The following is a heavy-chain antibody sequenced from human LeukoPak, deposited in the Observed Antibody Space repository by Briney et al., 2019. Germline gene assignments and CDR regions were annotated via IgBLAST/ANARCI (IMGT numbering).Heavy chain of an antibody. J-gene: IGHJ6*03. CDR3: AREYSSGWYLPADHYYYYMDV. Sequence: SSETLSLTCTVSGGSISSYYWSWIRQPAGKGLEWIGRIYTSGSTNYNPSLKSRVTMSVDTSKNQFSLKLSSVTAADTAVYYCAREYSSGWYLPADHYYYYMDVWGKGTTVTVSS. V-gene: IGHV4-4*07. D-gene: IGHD6-13*01. CDR2: IYTSGST. CDR1: GGSISSYY.